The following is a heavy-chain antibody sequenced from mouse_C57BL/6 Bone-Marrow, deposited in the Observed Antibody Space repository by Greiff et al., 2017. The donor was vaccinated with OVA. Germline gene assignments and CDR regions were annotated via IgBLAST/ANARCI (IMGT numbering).Heavy chain of an antibody. J-gene: IGHJ2*01. CDR3: ARVYYSTNY. Sequence: EVQLVESGGGLVKPGGSLKLSCAASGFTFSSYAMSWVRQTPEKRLEWVATISDGGSYTYYPDNVKGRFTISRDNAKNNLYLQMSHLKSEDTAMDYCARVYYSTNYWGQGTPLTVSS. CDR2: ISDGGSYT. D-gene: IGHD2-5*01. V-gene: IGHV5-4*01. CDR1: GFTFSSYA.